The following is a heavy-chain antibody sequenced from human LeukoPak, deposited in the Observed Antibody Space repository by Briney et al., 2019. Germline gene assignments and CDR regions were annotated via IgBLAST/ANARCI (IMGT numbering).Heavy chain of an antibody. CDR1: EYTFSEYE. Sequence: GGSLRLPCAASEYTFSEYEMNWVRQAPGKGLEWVSYISSSGNTIYYADSVKGRFTISRDNAKNSLYLQMNSLRVEDTAAYYCAREGLGFDYWGQGTLVTVSS. V-gene: IGHV3-48*03. CDR3: AREGLGFDY. J-gene: IGHJ4*02. D-gene: IGHD2-15*01. CDR2: ISSSGNTI.